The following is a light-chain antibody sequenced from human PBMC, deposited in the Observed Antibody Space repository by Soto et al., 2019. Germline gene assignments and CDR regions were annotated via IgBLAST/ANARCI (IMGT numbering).Light chain of an antibody. CDR2: GAS. V-gene: IGKV3-20*01. CDR3: QQYYTTPPT. J-gene: IGKJ1*01. Sequence: EIVLTQSPGTLSLSPGERATLSCRASQSVSGTYLAWYQQTPGQAPRLLIYGASSRATGIPDRFSGSGSGTDFTLTISRLQAEDAAVYYCQQYYTTPPTFGPGTKVEVK. CDR1: QSVSGTY.